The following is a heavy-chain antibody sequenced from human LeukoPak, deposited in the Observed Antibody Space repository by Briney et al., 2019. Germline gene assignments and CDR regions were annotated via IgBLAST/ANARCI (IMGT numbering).Heavy chain of an antibody. CDR1: GGSISSYY. Sequence: SETLSLTCTVSGGSISSYYWSWIRQPPGKGLEWIGYIYYSGSTNYNPSLKSRVTISVDTSKNQFSLKLSSVTAADTAVYYCAKAYGRIAVAPFDYWGQGTLVTVSS. CDR2: IYYSGST. J-gene: IGHJ4*02. D-gene: IGHD6-19*01. CDR3: AKAYGRIAVAPFDY. V-gene: IGHV4-59*08.